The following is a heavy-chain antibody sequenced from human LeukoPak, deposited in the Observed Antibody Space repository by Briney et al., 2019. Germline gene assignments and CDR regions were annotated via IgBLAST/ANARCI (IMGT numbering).Heavy chain of an antibody. CDR3: TTGPFDYYGSASYLANGMDV. CDR2: IKSKTDGGTR. CDR1: GFTFSNAW. Sequence: GGSLRLSCEALGFTFSNAWMSWVRQAPGKGLEWVGRIKSKTDGGTRDYTAPVKGRFSISRDDSKNTLYLQMNSLKTEDTAVYYCTTGPFDYYGSASYLANGMDVWGQGTTVTVSS. D-gene: IGHD3-10*01. V-gene: IGHV3-15*01. J-gene: IGHJ6*02.